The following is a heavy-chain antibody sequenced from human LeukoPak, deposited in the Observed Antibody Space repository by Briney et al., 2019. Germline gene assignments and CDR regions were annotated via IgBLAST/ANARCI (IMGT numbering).Heavy chain of an antibody. CDR3: ARDGPWEATRAQYYYYMDV. Sequence: ASVKVSCKASGYTFTGYYMHWVRQAPGQGLEWMGIINPSGGSTSYAQKFQGRVTMTRDMSTSTVYMELSSLRSEDTAVYYCARDGPWEATRAQYYYYMDVWGKGTTVTVSS. CDR1: GYTFTGYY. V-gene: IGHV1-46*01. CDR2: INPSGGST. J-gene: IGHJ6*03. D-gene: IGHD1-26*01.